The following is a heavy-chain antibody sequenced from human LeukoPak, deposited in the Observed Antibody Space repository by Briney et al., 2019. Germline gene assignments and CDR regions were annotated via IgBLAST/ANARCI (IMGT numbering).Heavy chain of an antibody. Sequence: PGGSLRLSCAASGFTFSSYSMNWVRQAPGKGLEWVSSISSSSSYIYYADSVKGRFTISRDNAKNSLYLQMNSLRAEDTAVYYCARHGYGGNSGDSDHWGQGTLVTVSS. CDR1: GFTFSSYS. V-gene: IGHV3-21*01. D-gene: IGHD4-23*01. CDR3: ARHGYGGNSGDSDH. CDR2: ISSSSSYI. J-gene: IGHJ4*02.